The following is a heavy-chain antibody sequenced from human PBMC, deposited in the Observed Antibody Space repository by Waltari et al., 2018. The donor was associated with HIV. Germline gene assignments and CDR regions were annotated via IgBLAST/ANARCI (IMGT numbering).Heavy chain of an antibody. J-gene: IGHJ3*01. CDR3: AKSRSWVETWDF. CDR2: VWHDGSQT. D-gene: IGHD1-1*01. Sequence: QVYLVESGGGVVQPGGSLRLSCVGSEFTFKAYGMPWVRQAPGKGWEWVAVVWHDGSQTYYGDSVRGRFVVSRDNGKNTVFLQMNSLREEDTGRYYCAKSRSWVETWDFWGLGTLVIVSS. V-gene: IGHV3-33*06. CDR1: EFTFKAYG.